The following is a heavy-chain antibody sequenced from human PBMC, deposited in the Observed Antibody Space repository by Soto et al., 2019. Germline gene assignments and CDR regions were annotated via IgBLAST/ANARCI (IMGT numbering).Heavy chain of an antibody. V-gene: IGHV3-23*01. CDR1: GFTFSSYA. CDR3: ARRGSGSDYDY. D-gene: IGHD1-26*01. J-gene: IGHJ4*02. CDR2: ISGSGGST. Sequence: EVQLLESGGGLVQPGGSLRLSCAASGFTFSSYAMRWVRQAPVKGLEWVSAISGSGGSTYYADSVKGRFTISRDNSKNPRYLQLNGLRAEDAAVYYCARRGSGSDYDYWGQGTLVTVSS.